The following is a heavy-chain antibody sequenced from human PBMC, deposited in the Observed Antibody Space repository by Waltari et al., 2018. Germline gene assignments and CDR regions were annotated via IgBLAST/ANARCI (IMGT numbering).Heavy chain of an antibody. CDR1: GGSISSSNW. CDR3: ASTYYDILTGYYGGRYFDY. Sequence: QVQLQESGPGLVKPSGTLSLTCAVSGGSISSSNWWSWVRQPPGKGLEWIGEIYHSGGTNYNPSLKSRVTISVDKSKNQFSLKLSSVTAADTAVYYCASTYYDILTGYYGGRYFDYWGQGTLVTVSS. V-gene: IGHV4-4*02. J-gene: IGHJ4*02. CDR2: IYHSGGT. D-gene: IGHD3-9*01.